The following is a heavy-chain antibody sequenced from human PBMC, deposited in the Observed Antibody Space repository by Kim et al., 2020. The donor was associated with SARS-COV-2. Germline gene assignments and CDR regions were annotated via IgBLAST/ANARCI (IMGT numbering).Heavy chain of an antibody. V-gene: IGHV3-30*01. CDR3: ARGGVIVVVVAAPGNYFDY. D-gene: IGHD2-15*01. Sequence: GRFTISRDNSKNTLYLQMNSLRAEDTAVYYCARGGVIVVVVAAPGNYFDYWGQGTLVTVSS. J-gene: IGHJ4*02.